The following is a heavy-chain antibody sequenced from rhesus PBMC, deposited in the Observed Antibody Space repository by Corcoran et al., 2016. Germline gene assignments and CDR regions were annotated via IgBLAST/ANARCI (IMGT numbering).Heavy chain of an antibody. CDR2: IHGFSGTT. J-gene: IGHJ4*01. CDR1: GYSIVDHY. Sequence: QVQLRESGPGLVNPSETLSLTCAVSGYSIVDHYWSWLRQPPGKGMEWIGFIHGFSGTTEYNPSLRRRVTISTDTSRNQLSLNLRSVTAADSAVYYCAKWFSWNDVDYWGQGVLVSVSS. CDR3: AKWFSWNDVDY. D-gene: IGHD1-14*01. V-gene: IGHV4-147*01.